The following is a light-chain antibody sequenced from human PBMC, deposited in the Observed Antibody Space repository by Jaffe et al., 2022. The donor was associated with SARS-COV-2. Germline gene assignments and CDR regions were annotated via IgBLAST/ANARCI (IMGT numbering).Light chain of an antibody. Sequence: QSVLTQPPSVSAAPGQKVSISCSGSSSNIANNYVSWYQHVPGTAPKLLIYENNKRPSGIPDRLSGSKSGTSATLGITGLQTGDEAHFYCGTWDSSLSAWVFGGGTKLTVL. CDR3: GTWDSSLSAWV. V-gene: IGLV1-51*02. J-gene: IGLJ3*02. CDR2: ENN. CDR1: SSNIANNY.